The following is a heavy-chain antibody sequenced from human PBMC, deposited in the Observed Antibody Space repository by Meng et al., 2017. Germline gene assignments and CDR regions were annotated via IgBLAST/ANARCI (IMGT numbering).Heavy chain of an antibody. J-gene: IGHJ4*02. V-gene: IGHV4-39*07. CDR2: IYYSGST. Sequence: GSLRLSCTVSGGSISSSSYYWGWIRQPPGKGLERIGSIYYSGSTYYNPSLKSRVTISVDTSKNQFSLKLSSVTAADTAVYYCARALRGGSYLALDYWGQGTLVTVSS. D-gene: IGHD1-26*01. CDR1: GGSISSSSYY. CDR3: ARALRGGSYLALDY.